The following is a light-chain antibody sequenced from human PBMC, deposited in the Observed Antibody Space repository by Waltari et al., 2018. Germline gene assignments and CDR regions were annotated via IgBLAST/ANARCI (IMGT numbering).Light chain of an antibody. Sequence: QSALTQPASVSGTPGQSITISCTGTTSDVGTYNLVSWYQQHPGKARKLRICEVIKRASGVADRFAGSTSVSTASLTFAGRQSEDEADYYCCSYAGSGTDVFGTGTKVSVL. CDR1: TSDVGTYNL. J-gene: IGLJ1*01. V-gene: IGLV2-23*02. CDR3: CSYAGSGTDV. CDR2: EVI.